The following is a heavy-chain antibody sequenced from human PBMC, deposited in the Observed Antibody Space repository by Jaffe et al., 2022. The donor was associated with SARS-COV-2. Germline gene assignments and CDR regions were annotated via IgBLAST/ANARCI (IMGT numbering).Heavy chain of an antibody. CDR1: GFTFSSYW. Sequence: EVQLVESGGGLVQPGGSLRLSCAASGFTFSSYWMRWVRQAPGKGLEWVANIKQDGSEEYYVDSVKGRITISRDNAKNSLYLQMNSLRAEDTAVYYCARAEGGSGTSGGYYFDYWGQGTLVTVSS. CDR2: IKQDGSEE. D-gene: IGHD3-10*01. J-gene: IGHJ4*02. CDR3: ARAEGGSGTSGGYYFDY. V-gene: IGHV3-7*03.